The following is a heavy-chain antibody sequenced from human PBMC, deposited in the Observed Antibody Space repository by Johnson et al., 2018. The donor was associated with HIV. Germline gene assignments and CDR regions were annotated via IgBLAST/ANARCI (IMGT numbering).Heavy chain of an antibody. CDR2: IKWSGGST. Sequence: VQLVESGGGLVRPGGSLRLSCAASGFMFDDYGMSWVRQGPGKRLEWVSGIKWSGGSTGYADSVKARFMISRDNAKNSLYLQMNSLRVEDTALYYCARADRDSGTYHDAFDIWGQGTMVTVSS. CDR3: ARADRDSGTYHDAFDI. D-gene: IGHD1-26*01. CDR1: GFMFDDYG. V-gene: IGHV3-20*04. J-gene: IGHJ3*02.